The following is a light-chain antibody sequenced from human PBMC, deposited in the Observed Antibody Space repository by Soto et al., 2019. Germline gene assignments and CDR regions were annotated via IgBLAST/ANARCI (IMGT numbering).Light chain of an antibody. CDR3: QQYGSSPIT. Sequence: EIVLTQSPGTLSLSPGERATLSCRASQSVSSSYLAWYQQKPGQAPRLLVYGASSRATGIPDRFSGSGSGTDFSLTMSRLETDDFAVYYGQQYGSSPITFGQGTRLEIK. V-gene: IGKV3-20*01. CDR2: GAS. CDR1: QSVSSSY. J-gene: IGKJ5*01.